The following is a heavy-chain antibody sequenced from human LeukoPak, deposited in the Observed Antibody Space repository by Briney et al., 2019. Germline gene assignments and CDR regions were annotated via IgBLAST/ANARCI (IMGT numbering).Heavy chain of an antibody. V-gene: IGHV4-59*01. D-gene: IGHD6-19*01. CDR3: ARNVAGTVYCYYGMDV. Sequence: SETLSLTCTVSGGSISSYYWSWIRQPPGKGLEWIGYIYYSGSTNYNPSLKSRVTISVDTSKNQFSLKLSSVTAADTAVYYCARNVAGTVYCYYGMDVWGQGTTVTVSS. CDR2: IYYSGST. J-gene: IGHJ6*02. CDR1: GGSISSYY.